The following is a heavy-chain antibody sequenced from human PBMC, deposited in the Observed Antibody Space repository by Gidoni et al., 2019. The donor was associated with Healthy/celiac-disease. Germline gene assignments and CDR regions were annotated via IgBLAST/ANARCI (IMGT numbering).Heavy chain of an antibody. CDR3: ARQPSSGYYYETDFDY. CDR1: GGSISSSSYY. V-gene: IGHV4-39*01. D-gene: IGHD3-22*01. J-gene: IGHJ4*02. Sequence: QLQLQESGPGLVKPSETLSLTCTVSGGSISSSSYYWGWIRQPPGKGLEWIGSIYYSGSTYYNPSLKSRVTISVDMSKNQFSLKLSSVTAADTAVYYCARQPSSGYYYETDFDYWGQGTLVTVSS. CDR2: IYYSGST.